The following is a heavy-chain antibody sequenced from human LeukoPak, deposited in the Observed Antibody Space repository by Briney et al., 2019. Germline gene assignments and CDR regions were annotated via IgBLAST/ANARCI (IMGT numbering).Heavy chain of an antibody. D-gene: IGHD3-3*01. V-gene: IGHV4-34*01. CDR1: GGSFSGYY. Sequence: SETLSLTCAVYGGSFSGYYWSWIRQPPGKGLEWIGEINHSGSTNYNPSLKSRVPISVDASKNQFSLKLSSMTAADTAVYYCARGLRSSYSRRNWYFDLWGRGTLVTVSS. CDR3: ARGLRSSYSRRNWYFDL. CDR2: INHSGST. J-gene: IGHJ2*01.